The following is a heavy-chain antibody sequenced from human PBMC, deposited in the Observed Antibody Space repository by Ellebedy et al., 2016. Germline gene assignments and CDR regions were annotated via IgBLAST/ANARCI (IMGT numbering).Heavy chain of an antibody. V-gene: IGHV1-8*02. CDR1: GYPFTSFD. CDR2: MNPNSGYT. J-gene: IGHJ6*02. CDR3: ARRDGMDV. Sequence: ASVKVSCXASGYPFTSFDINWERQATGQGLEWMGWMNPNSGYTGYAHKFQGRVTVTSDSSISTVYMELSSLRSDDTAVYYCARRDGMDVWGQGTTVTVSS.